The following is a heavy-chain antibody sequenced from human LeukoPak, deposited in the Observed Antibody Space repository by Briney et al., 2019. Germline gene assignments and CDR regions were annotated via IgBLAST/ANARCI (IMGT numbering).Heavy chain of an antibody. CDR1: GYSFTSYW. D-gene: IGHD3-10*01. J-gene: IGHJ4*02. CDR2: IYPGDPDT. Sequence: GESLKISCKGSGYSFTSYWIGWVRQMPGKGLEWMGIIYPGDPDTRYSPSFQGQVTISADKSISTAYLQWSSLKASDTAMYYCARHVIYYGSGRHFDYWGQGTLVTVSS. CDR3: ARHVIYYGSGRHFDY. V-gene: IGHV5-51*01.